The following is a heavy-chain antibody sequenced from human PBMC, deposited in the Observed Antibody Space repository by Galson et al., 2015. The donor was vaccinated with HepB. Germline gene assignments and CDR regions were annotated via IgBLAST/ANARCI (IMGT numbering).Heavy chain of an antibody. CDR1: GFTPGFPFSSYS. Sequence: SLRLSCAASGFTPGFPFSSYSMNWVRQAPGKGLEWIAYISSASSDKYYADSVRGRFTISRDNAKNSVYLQMNNLRDEDTAVYYCARGVTFDYWGQGTLVTVSS. CDR3: ARGVTFDY. CDR2: ISSASSDK. J-gene: IGHJ4*02. V-gene: IGHV3-48*02.